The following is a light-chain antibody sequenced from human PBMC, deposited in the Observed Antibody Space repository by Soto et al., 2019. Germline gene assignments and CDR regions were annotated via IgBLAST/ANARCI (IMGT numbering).Light chain of an antibody. J-gene: IGKJ4*02. Sequence: EIVLTHSPGTLSFSPGERATLSCIASQVVNNSFLAWYQQKPGQAPKLLIYEASNLATGVPDRFSGSGSGTDFTLTISRLEPDDFAIYYCQQYSSSGTFGRGTKVDIK. V-gene: IGKV3-20*01. CDR2: EAS. CDR1: QVVNNSF. CDR3: QQYSSSGT.